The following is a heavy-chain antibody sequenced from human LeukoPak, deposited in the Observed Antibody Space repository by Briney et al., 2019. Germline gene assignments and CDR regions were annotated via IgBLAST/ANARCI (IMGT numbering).Heavy chain of an antibody. CDR3: AELGITMIGGV. D-gene: IGHD3-10*02. V-gene: IGHV1-46*01. CDR1: GYSFTTYG. J-gene: IGHJ6*04. Sequence: GASVKVSCKASGYSFTTYGIYWVRQAPGQGLEWMGIINPSGGSTSYAQKFQGRVTMTRDMSTSTVYMELSSLRSEDTAVYYCAELGITMIGGVWGKGTTVTISS. CDR2: INPSGGST.